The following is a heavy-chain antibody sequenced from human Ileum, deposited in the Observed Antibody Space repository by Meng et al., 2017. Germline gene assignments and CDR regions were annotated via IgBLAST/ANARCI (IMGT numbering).Heavy chain of an antibody. CDR3: ARKPIPNSDAYYGY. CDR1: GYTFTDYY. CDR2: INPNSGGT. D-gene: IGHD3-16*01. J-gene: IGHJ4*02. Sequence: ASVKVSCKASGYTFTDYYLHWVRQAPGQGLEWMGWINPNSGGTNYAQNFQGRVTMARDTSISTAYMELTSLRSDDTAMYYCARKPIPNSDAYYGYRGQGTLVTVSS. V-gene: IGHV1-2*02.